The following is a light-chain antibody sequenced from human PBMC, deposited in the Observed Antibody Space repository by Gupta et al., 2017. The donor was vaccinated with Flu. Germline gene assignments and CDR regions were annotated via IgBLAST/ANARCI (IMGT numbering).Light chain of an antibody. CDR1: QSLLHSNGYNY. CDR2: LGS. Sequence: DIVMTQSPLSLPVTPGEPASISCRSSQSLLHSNGYNYLDWYLQKPGQSPQLLIYLGSNRASGVPDRFSGSGSGTDCTLKISRVEAEDVGVYYCMQALQTRYTFGQGTRLEMK. V-gene: IGKV2-28*01. CDR3: MQALQTRYT. J-gene: IGKJ2*01.